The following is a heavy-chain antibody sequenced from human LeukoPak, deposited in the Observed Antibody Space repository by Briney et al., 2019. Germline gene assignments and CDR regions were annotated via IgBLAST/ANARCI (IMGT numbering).Heavy chain of an antibody. CDR3: ATDLGAVADLFDY. J-gene: IGHJ4*02. D-gene: IGHD6-19*01. V-gene: IGHV1-3*01. CDR2: INAGNGNT. CDR1: GYTFTSYA. Sequence: GASVTVSCKASGYTFTSYAMHWVRQAPGQRLEWMGWINAGNGNTKYSQKFQGRVTMTEDTSTDTAYMELSSLRSEDTAVYYCATDLGAVADLFDYWGQGTLVTVSS.